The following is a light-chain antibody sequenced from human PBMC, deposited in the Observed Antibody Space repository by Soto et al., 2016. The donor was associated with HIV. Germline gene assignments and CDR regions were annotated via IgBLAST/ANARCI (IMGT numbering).Light chain of an antibody. CDR2: AAS. J-gene: IGKJ1*01. CDR3: QQYNTPPWT. CDR1: QGIRNS. V-gene: IGKV1-NL1*01. Sequence: DIQMTQSPSSLSASVGDRVTITCRASQGIRNSLAWYQHKPGKAPKLLLYAASSLQSGVPSRFSGVGFGTDFTLTISTLQPEDSAIYYCQQYNTPPWTFGQGTKVEI.